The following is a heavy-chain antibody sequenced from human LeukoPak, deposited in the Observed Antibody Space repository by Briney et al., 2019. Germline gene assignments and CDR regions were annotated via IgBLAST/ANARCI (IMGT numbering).Heavy chain of an antibody. V-gene: IGHV4-31*03. D-gene: IGHD6-13*01. CDR1: GGSISSSSYY. CDR2: IYYSGST. J-gene: IGHJ4*02. Sequence: SETLSLTCTVSGGSISSSSYYWGWIRQPPGKGLEWIGYIYYSGSTYYNPSLKSRVTISVDTSKNQFSLKLSSVTAADTAVYYCARYSPPEVAAAADSRLFDYWGQGTLVTVSS. CDR3: ARYSPPEVAAAADSRLFDY.